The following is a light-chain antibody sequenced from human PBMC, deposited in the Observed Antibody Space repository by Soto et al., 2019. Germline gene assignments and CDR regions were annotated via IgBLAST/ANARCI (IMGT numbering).Light chain of an antibody. Sequence: DIQMTQFPSTLSASVGDSVTITCRASQIIGRSLAWYQKKPGKAPVLLISEASNLESGVPPRFSGSGYGTDFILTITSLQPDDFATYYCQQYDTWWTFGQGTKVDIK. V-gene: IGKV1-5*03. J-gene: IGKJ1*01. CDR2: EAS. CDR1: QIIGRS. CDR3: QQYDTWWT.